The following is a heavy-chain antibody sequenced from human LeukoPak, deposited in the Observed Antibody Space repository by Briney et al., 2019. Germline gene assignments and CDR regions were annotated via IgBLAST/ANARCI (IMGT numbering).Heavy chain of an antibody. CDR3: ARDHVAAAGHDAFDI. CDR1: GFTFDDYG. Sequence: PGGSLRLSCAASGFTFDDYGMSWVRQAPGKGLEWASGINWNGGSTGYADSVKGRFTISRDNAKNSLYLQMNSLRAEDTAVYYCARDHVAAAGHDAFDIWGQGTMVTVSS. CDR2: INWNGGST. J-gene: IGHJ3*02. D-gene: IGHD6-13*01. V-gene: IGHV3-20*04.